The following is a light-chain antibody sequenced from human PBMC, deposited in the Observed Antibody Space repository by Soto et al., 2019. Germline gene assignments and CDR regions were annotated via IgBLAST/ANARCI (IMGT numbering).Light chain of an antibody. J-gene: IGLJ1*01. Sequence: QSALTQPASVSGSPGQSITISCTGTSSDVGSYNLVSWYQQHPGKAPKFMIYEVSKRPSGVSNRFSGSKSGNTASLTISGLQAEDEADDYCCSYAGSRTYVFGTGTKLTVL. CDR3: CSYAGSRTYV. CDR2: EVS. V-gene: IGLV2-23*02. CDR1: SSDVGSYNL.